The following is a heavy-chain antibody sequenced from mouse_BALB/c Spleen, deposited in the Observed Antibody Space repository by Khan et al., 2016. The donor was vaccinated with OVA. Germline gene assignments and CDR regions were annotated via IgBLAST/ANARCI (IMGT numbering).Heavy chain of an antibody. CDR3: ARQSYYGYALDY. D-gene: IGHD1-1*01. V-gene: IGHV3-2*02. Sequence: EVQLQESGPGLVKPSQSLSLTCTVTGYSITSNYAWSWIRQFPGNKLEWMGYISYSGSTNYNPSLKSRISVTRDTSENQFFLQLNSVTTDDTATYSCARQSYYGYALDYWSQGASVTVSS. J-gene: IGHJ4*01. CDR1: GYSITSNYA. CDR2: ISYSGST.